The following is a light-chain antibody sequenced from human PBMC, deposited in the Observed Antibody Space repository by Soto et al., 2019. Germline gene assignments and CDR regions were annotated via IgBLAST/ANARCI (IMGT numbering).Light chain of an antibody. CDR3: SSFTSTSTSYV. J-gene: IGLJ1*01. V-gene: IGLV2-14*01. Sequence: QSVLTQPASVSGSPGQSITISCTGTSSDVGAYNYVSWYQQHPGQAPKLMIYEVNNRPSGVPHRFSGSKSGNTASLTISGLQAEDEADYYCSSFTSTSTSYVFGFGTRSPS. CDR1: SSDVGAYNY. CDR2: EVN.